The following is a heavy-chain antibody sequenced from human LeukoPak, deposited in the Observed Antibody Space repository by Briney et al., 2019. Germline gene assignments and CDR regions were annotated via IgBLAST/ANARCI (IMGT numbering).Heavy chain of an antibody. V-gene: IGHV1-69*13. J-gene: IGHJ4*02. CDR3: ASRDRGVETDY. CDR1: GYTFTSYA. CDR2: IIPIFGTA. Sequence: SVKVSCKASGYTFTSYAMHWVRQAPGQRLEWMGWIIPIFGTANYAQKFQGRVTITADESTSTAYMELSSLRSEDTAVYYCASRDRGVETDYWGQGTLVTVSS. D-gene: IGHD5-24*01.